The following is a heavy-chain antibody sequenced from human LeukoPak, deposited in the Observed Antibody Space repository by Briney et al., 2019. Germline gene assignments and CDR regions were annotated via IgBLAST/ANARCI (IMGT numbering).Heavy chain of an antibody. CDR1: GGSISNTNW. CDR3: SRENGAFSPFDY. CDR2: ISLTGLT. J-gene: IGHJ4*02. Sequence: SGTLFLTCGVSGGSISNTNWWSWVRQPPGQGLEWIGEISLTGLTNYNPSLESRVSVSLDKSKNQLSLNLTSVTAADTAVYYCSRENGAFSPFDYWGQGTLVTVSS. D-gene: IGHD2-8*01. V-gene: IGHV4-4*02.